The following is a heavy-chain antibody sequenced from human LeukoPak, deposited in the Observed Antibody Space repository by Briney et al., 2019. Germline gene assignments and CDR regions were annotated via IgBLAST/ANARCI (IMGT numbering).Heavy chain of an antibody. Sequence: PGGSLRLSCAASGFTFSDYYMSWIRQAPGKGLEWVSVIYSGGSTYYADSVKGRFTISRDNSKNTLYLQMNSLRAEDTAVYYCARVGYSSGWLRDWGQGTLVTVSS. CDR3: ARVGYSSGWLRD. CDR1: GFTFSDYY. J-gene: IGHJ4*02. CDR2: IYSGGST. V-gene: IGHV3-53*01. D-gene: IGHD6-19*01.